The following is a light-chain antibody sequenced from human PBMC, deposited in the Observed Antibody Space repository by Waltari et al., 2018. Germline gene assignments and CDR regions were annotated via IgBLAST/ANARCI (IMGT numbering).Light chain of an antibody. CDR1: QSVGRS. CDR3: QHYVRLPVT. J-gene: IGKJ1*01. CDR2: DAS. V-gene: IGKV3D-20*01. Sequence: SCGASQSVGRSLAWYQQKPGRAPRLLFYDASSRATGIPDRFSGSGFGTDFSLTISRLEPEDFAVYYCQHYVRLPVTFGQGTKVEIK.